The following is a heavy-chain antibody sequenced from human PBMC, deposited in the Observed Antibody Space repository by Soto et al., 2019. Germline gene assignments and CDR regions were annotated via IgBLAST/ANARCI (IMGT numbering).Heavy chain of an antibody. J-gene: IGHJ6*02. Sequence: PSETLSLTCAVYGGSFSGYYWSWIRQPPGKGLGWIGEINHSGSTNYNPSLKSRVTISVDTSKNQFSLKLSSVTAADTAVYYCARDPILTGYYNYYYYGMDVWGQGTTVTVSS. V-gene: IGHV4-34*01. CDR2: INHSGST. CDR1: GGSFSGYY. D-gene: IGHD3-9*01. CDR3: ARDPILTGYYNYYYYGMDV.